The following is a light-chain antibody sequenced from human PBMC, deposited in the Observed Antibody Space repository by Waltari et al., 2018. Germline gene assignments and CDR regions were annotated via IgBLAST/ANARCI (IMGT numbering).Light chain of an antibody. J-gene: IGKJ4*01. CDR1: QDIYSR. Sequence: DIQMTQSPSFVSASVGDRVTITCRASQDIYSRLAWYQQKPGGAPQLLIYVASTLQRGVPSRFRGSGSGTEFTLTITSLQPDDFATYFCQQTDSFPLTFGGGTKVEIK. CDR3: QQTDSFPLT. V-gene: IGKV1-12*01. CDR2: VAS.